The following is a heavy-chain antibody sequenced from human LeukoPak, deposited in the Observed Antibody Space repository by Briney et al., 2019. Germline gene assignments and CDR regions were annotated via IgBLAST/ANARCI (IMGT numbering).Heavy chain of an antibody. Sequence: GASVKVSCKASGYTFTSYNINWVRQATGQGLEWMGWMNPNSGNTGYAQKFQGRVTITRNTSISTAYMELSSLRSEDTAVYYCARGGKRITIFGVVTDFDYWGQGTLVTVSS. CDR2: MNPNSGNT. CDR3: ARGGKRITIFGVVTDFDY. CDR1: GYTFTSYN. J-gene: IGHJ4*02. D-gene: IGHD3-3*01. V-gene: IGHV1-8*03.